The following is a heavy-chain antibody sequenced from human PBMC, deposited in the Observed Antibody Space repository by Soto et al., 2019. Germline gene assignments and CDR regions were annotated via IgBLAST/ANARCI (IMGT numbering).Heavy chain of an antibody. CDR3: ARAAIPSSIFGVVTLDV. V-gene: IGHV4-59*12. J-gene: IGHJ6*02. D-gene: IGHD3-3*01. CDR1: GGSISSYY. Sequence: SETLSLTCTVSGGSISSYYWSWIRQPPGKGLEWIGYIYYSGSTYYNPSLKSRVTISVDTSKNQFSLKLSSVTAADTAVYYCARAAIPSSIFGVVTLDVWGQGTTVPVSS. CDR2: IYYSGST.